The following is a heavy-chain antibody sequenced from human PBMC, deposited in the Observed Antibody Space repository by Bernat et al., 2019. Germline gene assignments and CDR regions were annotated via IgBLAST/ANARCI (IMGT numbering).Heavy chain of an antibody. J-gene: IGHJ3*02. Sequence: QLQVQESGPGLVKPSETLSLTCTVSGGSMSSTSYYWGWIRQPPGKGLDWIGSISYTGSPYYNPSLESRVIISVDTSKKQFSLDLTSVTAAETAVYYCARLPFTGDRGRGTFDIWGQGTMVTVSS. CDR1: GGSMSSTSYY. V-gene: IGHV4-39*01. CDR3: ARLPFTGDRGRGTFDI. CDR2: ISYTGSP. D-gene: IGHD7-27*01.